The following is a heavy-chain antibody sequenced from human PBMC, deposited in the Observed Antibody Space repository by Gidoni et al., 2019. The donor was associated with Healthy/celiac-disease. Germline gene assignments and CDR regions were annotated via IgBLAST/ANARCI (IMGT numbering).Heavy chain of an antibody. Sequence: QVQLQQSGPGLVKPSQTLPLTCAISGDSVSSNSAAWNGLRQSPSRGLEWLGRTYYRSKWYNDYAVSVKSRITINPDTSKNQFSLQLNSVTPEDTAVYYCARDVSGLELPPGARYYYYYGMDVWGQGTTVTVSS. CDR1: GDSVSSNSAA. J-gene: IGHJ6*02. CDR2: TYYRSKWYN. V-gene: IGHV6-1*01. D-gene: IGHD1-7*01. CDR3: ARDVSGLELPPGARYYYYYGMDV.